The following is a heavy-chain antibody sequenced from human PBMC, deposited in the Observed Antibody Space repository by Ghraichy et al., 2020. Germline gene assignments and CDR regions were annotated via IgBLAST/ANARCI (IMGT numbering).Heavy chain of an antibody. CDR3: ARGSTVVRFYYYDGMDV. CDR1: GFTFSGYS. V-gene: IGHV3-48*02. Sequence: GGSLRLSFVGSGFTFSGYSMNWVRQSPGKGLEWVSYITSSSRTISYADSVKGRFTISRDNVQNSLYLQMNSLRDEDTAVYYCARGSTVVRFYYYDGMDVWGQGTTVTVSS. CDR2: ITSSSRTI. J-gene: IGHJ6*02. D-gene: IGHD4-23*01.